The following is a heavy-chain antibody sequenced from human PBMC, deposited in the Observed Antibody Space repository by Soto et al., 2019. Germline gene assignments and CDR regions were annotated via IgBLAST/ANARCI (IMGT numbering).Heavy chain of an antibody. J-gene: IGHJ4*02. CDR2: IVVGSGNT. Sequence: AVKVSCKASGFTFTSSAVQWVRQARGQRLEWIGWIVVGSGNTNYAQKFQERVTITRDMSTSTAYMELSSLRSEDTAVYYCAAGSMIVVRDYWGQGTLVTVSS. V-gene: IGHV1-58*01. CDR1: GFTFTSSA. CDR3: AAGSMIVVRDY. D-gene: IGHD3-22*01.